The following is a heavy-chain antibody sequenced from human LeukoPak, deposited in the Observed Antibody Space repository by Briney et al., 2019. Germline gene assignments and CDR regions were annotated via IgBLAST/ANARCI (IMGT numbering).Heavy chain of an antibody. CDR2: IYHSGST. CDR1: VGSISSCRFS. Sequence: SQTLSLTRAHSVGSISSCRFSLTWIRQPTGKGREWIGYIYHSGSTYCSPSFESRVTISVARSKTQFSLNLSSVTAADTAVYYCARIADQWWFDPWGQGTLVTVSS. CDR3: ARIADQWWFDP. J-gene: IGHJ5*02. V-gene: IGHV4-30-2*01. D-gene: IGHD6-19*01.